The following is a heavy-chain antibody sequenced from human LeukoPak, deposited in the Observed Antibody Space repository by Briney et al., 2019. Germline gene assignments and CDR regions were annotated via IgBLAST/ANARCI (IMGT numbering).Heavy chain of an antibody. V-gene: IGHV4-4*02. D-gene: IGHD2-2*01. CDR1: GGSISSSNW. J-gene: IGHJ4*02. CDR3: ARDNGTSCYDY. Sequence: SGTLSLTCAVSGGSISSSNWWSWVRPPAGKGLEWIGEIYHSGSTNYNPSLKSRVTISVDKSKNQFSLKLSTVTAADTAVYYCARDNGTSCYDYWGQGTLVTVSS. CDR2: IYHSGST.